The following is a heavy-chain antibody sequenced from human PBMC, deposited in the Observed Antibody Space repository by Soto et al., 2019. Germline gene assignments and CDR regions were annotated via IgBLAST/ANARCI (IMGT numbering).Heavy chain of an antibody. V-gene: IGHV1-69*06. D-gene: IGHD6-13*01. CDR3: ARGYNSSWDVFDL. CDR1: GGTFSSSA. Sequence: QVQLVQSGAEVKKPGSSVEVSCKASGGTFSSSAINWVRQAPGQGLEWMGSIIPFFGTANYAQKFQGRVTITADKSTSIAYMELSSLRSEDTAFYYCARGYNSSWDVFDLWGQGTLVTVSS. CDR2: IIPFFGTA. J-gene: IGHJ5*02.